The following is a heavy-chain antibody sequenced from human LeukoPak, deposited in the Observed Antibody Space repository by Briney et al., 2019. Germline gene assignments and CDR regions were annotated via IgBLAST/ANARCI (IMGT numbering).Heavy chain of an antibody. Sequence: GGSLRLSCAASGFTSSDYYMSWIRQAPGKGLEWVAYISSSGNTRYYADSVKGRFTISRDNAKNSLYLQMNSLRAEDTAVYYCAWGGMAAFDSWGQGTLVTVSS. D-gene: IGHD3-16*01. J-gene: IGHJ4*02. CDR3: AWGGMAAFDS. CDR1: GFTSSDYY. V-gene: IGHV3-11*04. CDR2: ISSSGNTR.